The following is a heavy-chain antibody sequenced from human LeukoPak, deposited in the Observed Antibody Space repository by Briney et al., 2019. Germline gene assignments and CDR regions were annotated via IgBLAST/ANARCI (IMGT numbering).Heavy chain of an antibody. D-gene: IGHD3-3*02. CDR2: IIHKYSAS. J-gene: IGHJ3*01. CDR1: VGSFSVYP. V-gene: IGHV1-69*13. CDR3: VRPDRIFGVPAAFDA. Sequence: SVKVSCKSSVGSFSVYPINWVRQAPGRGREWLGRIIHKYSASNYAQAFQGRVTIDADESTNTVYMEMSGLRPDDTAVYYCVRPDRIFGVPAAFDAWGQGTLVAVSS.